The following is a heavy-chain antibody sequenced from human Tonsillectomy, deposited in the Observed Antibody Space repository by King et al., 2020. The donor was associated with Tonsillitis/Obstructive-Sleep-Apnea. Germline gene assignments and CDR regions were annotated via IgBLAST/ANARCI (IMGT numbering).Heavy chain of an antibody. J-gene: IGHJ6*02. CDR1: GFTFRSHA. CDR3: GKVSRDGNIVEVSAGKEYYYYYYDMDV. CDR2: ISGLGDKT. Sequence: VQLVESGGGLVQPGGSLRLSCAASGFTFRSHAMSWVRQAPGKGLEWVSRISGLGDKTYYADSVSGRITISRDNSRNTLYLQMNSLRVEDTAVDYCGKVSRDGNIVEVSAGKEYYYYYYDMDVWGQGTTVTVSS. V-gene: IGHV3-23*04. D-gene: IGHD2-2*01.